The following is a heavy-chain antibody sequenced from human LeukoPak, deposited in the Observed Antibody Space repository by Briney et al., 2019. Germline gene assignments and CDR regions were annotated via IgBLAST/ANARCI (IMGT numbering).Heavy chain of an antibody. CDR3: ARDIYGYSDY. D-gene: IGHD5-18*01. CDR1: GGSVSSGSYY. V-gene: IGHV4-61*01. CDR2: MYYSGST. J-gene: IGHJ4*02. Sequence: SETLSLTCTVSGGSVSSGSYYWSSIRQPPGKGLEWIANMYYSGSTNYNPSLKSRVTISVNTSKNQFSLRLSSVTAADTAVYYCARDIYGYSDYWGQGTLVTVSS.